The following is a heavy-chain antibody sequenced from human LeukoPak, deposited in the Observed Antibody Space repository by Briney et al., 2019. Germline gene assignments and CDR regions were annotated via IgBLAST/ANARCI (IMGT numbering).Heavy chain of an antibody. D-gene: IGHD6-6*01. J-gene: IGHJ6*02. CDR3: ASPTLYSIAESYYYGMDV. CDR1: GGSISSSSYS. CDR2: IYYSGST. Sequence: PSETLSLTCTVSGGSISSSSYSWGWIRQPPGQGLEWIGSIYYSGSTYYNPSLKSRVTISVDTSKNQFSLKLSSVTAADTAVYYCASPTLYSIAESYYYGMDVWGQGTTVTVSS. V-gene: IGHV4-39*01.